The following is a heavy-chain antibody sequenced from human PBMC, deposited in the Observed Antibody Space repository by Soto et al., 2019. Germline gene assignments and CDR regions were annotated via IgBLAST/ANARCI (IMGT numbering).Heavy chain of an antibody. CDR3: ARGPRYSDYDSPDY. Sequence: PGGSLRLSCAASGFTFSSYWMHWVRQAPGKGLVWVSRINSDGSSTSYADSVKGRFTISRDNAKNTLYLQMNSLRAEDTAVYYCARGPRYSDYDSPDYWGQGTLVTVSS. CDR1: GFTFSSYW. J-gene: IGHJ4*02. CDR2: INSDGSST. D-gene: IGHD5-12*01. V-gene: IGHV3-74*01.